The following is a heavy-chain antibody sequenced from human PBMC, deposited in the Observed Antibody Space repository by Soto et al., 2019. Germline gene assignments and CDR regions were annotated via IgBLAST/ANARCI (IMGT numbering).Heavy chain of an antibody. CDR2: IFWDNDK. V-gene: IGHV2-5*02. Sequence: SGPPVVNPTQPRTLTWSFSGFSLSTSGVGGGWIRQHPEKAPEWLALIFWDNDKRYSASLKSRLTITKDTSKNQLVLTLPNMDPVDTATYYCARILTGTGGRFDYWGQGTLVTVSS. D-gene: IGHD2-8*02. CDR3: ARILTGTGGRFDY. CDR1: GFSLSTSGVG. J-gene: IGHJ4*02.